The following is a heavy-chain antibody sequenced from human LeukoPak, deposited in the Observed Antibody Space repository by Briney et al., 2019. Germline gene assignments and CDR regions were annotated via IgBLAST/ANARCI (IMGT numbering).Heavy chain of an antibody. Sequence: SETLSLTCAVYGGSFSGYYWSWIRQPPGKGLEWIGEINHSGSTNYNPSLKSRVTISVDTSKNQFSLKLSSVTAADTAVYYCARVHYYDSSGYYPHFDYWGQGTLVTVSS. CDR1: GGSFSGYY. V-gene: IGHV4-34*01. D-gene: IGHD3-22*01. CDR3: ARVHYYDSSGYYPHFDY. CDR2: INHSGST. J-gene: IGHJ4*02.